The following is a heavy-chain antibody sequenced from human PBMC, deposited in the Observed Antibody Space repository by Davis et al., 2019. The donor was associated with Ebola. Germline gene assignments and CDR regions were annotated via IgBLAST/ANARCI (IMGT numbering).Heavy chain of an antibody. CDR1: GFTFSGSS. V-gene: IGHV3-73*01. J-gene: IGHJ4*02. CDR3: TTQGNIVATGHDY. CDR2: IRSKANSYAT. Sequence: GESLNISCAASGFTFSGSSMHWVREASGKGLEWVGHIRSKANSYATPYGASVKGRFTISRDDSKNTAYLQMNSLKTEDTAVYYCTTQGNIVATGHDYWGQGTLVTVSS. D-gene: IGHD5-12*01.